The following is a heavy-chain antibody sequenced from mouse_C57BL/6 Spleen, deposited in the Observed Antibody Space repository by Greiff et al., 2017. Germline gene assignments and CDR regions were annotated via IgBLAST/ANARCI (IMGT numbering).Heavy chain of an antibody. V-gene: IGHV5-6*01. J-gene: IGHJ3*01. CDR2: ISSGGSYT. CDR1: GFTFSSYG. D-gene: IGHD2-4*01. CDR3: ARHYDYDGFAY. Sequence: EVKLVESGGDLVKPGGSLKLSCAASGFTFSSYGMSWVRQTPDKRLEWVATISSGGSYTYYPDSGKGRFTISRDNAKNTLYLQKSSLKSEDTAMYYCARHYDYDGFAYGGQGTLVTVSA.